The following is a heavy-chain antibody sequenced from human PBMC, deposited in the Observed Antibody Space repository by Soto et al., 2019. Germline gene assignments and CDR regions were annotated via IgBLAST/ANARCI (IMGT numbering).Heavy chain of an antibody. D-gene: IGHD3-3*01. CDR1: GFTFSSYA. CDR2: ISGSGGST. J-gene: IGHJ4*02. V-gene: IGHV3-23*01. Sequence: GGSLRLSCAASGFTFSSYAMSWVRQAPGKGLEWVSAISGSGGSTYYADSVKGRFTISRDNAKNSLYLQMNSLRAEDTAVYYCARGEASYYDFWSGGAPIGYWGQGTLVTVSS. CDR3: ARGEASYYDFWSGGAPIGY.